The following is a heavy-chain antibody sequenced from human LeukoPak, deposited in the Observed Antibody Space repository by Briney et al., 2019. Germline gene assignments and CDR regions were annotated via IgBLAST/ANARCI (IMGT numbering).Heavy chain of an antibody. J-gene: IGHJ4*02. D-gene: IGHD1-26*01. CDR1: GFTFSTYW. CDR3: ARVGGSYIIAY. V-gene: IGHV3-7*01. Sequence: PGGSLRLSCAASGFTFSTYWMSWVRQAPGKGLEWVANIKQDGIVKYYVSSVKGRFTISRDNAKNSLYLQMYSLRAEDTALYYCARVGGSYIIAYWGQGTLVTVSS. CDR2: IKQDGIVK.